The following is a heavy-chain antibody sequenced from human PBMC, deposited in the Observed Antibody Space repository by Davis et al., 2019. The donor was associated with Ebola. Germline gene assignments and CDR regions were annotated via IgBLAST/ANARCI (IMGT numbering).Heavy chain of an antibody. Sequence: GGSLRLPCEVSGFTFSSNEMTWVRQAPGKGLEWVSYIDSSASTIYYADSVKGRFTISRDNAKNSLYLQMNSLRAEDTAVYYCARDVGVVPASMTLDVWGPGTTVTVSS. V-gene: IGHV3-48*03. CDR3: ARDVGVVPASMTLDV. D-gene: IGHD2-2*01. CDR2: IDSSASTI. J-gene: IGHJ6*02. CDR1: GFTFSSNE.